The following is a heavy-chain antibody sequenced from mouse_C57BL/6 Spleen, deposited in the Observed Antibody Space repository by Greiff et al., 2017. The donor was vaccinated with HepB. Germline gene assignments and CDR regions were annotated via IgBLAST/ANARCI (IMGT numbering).Heavy chain of an antibody. CDR3: TRVDGSYYFDY. D-gene: IGHD1-1*01. V-gene: IGHV5-9-1*02. CDR2: ISSGGDYI. Sequence: EVQGVESGEGLVKPGGSLKLSCAASGFTFSSYAMSWVRQTPEKRLEWVAYISSGGDYIYYADTVKGRFTISRDNARNTLYLQLSSLKSEDTAIYYCTRVDGSYYFDYWGQGTTLTVSS. J-gene: IGHJ2*01. CDR1: GFTFSSYA.